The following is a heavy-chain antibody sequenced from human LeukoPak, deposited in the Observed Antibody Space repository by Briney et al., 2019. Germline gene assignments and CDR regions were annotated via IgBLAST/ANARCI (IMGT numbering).Heavy chain of an antibody. J-gene: IGHJ4*02. Sequence: ASVRVSCKASGYTFTSYYMHWVRQAPGQGLEWMGIINPSGDSTSYAQKFQGRVTMTRDTSTSTVYMELSSLRSEDTAVYYCARERGTWYYFDYWGQGTLVTVSS. CDR1: GYTFTSYY. V-gene: IGHV1-46*01. CDR3: ARERGTWYYFDY. CDR2: INPSGDST. D-gene: IGHD3-16*01.